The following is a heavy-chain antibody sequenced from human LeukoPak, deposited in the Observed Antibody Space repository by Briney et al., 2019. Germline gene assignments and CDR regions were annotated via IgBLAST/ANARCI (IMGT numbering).Heavy chain of an antibody. D-gene: IGHD6-13*01. Sequence: PGGSLRLSCAASGFTFSSYSMNWVRQAPGKGLEWVSSSSSSSSYIYYADSVKGRFTISRDNAKNSLYLQINSLRAEDTAVYYCARGIAAAGTSHWGQGTLVTVSS. J-gene: IGHJ4*02. V-gene: IGHV3-21*01. CDR2: SSSSSSYI. CDR1: GFTFSSYS. CDR3: ARGIAAAGTSH.